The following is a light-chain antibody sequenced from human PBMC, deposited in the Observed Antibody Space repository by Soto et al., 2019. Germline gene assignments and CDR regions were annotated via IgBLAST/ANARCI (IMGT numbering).Light chain of an antibody. CDR2: GVS. J-gene: IGKJ4*01. CDR1: QGIRND. V-gene: IGKV1-17*01. Sequence: DVQMTLYPFSLFASLGSRSHITCRASQGIRNDLGWYQQKPGKAPTRLIYGVSSLQNGVPSRFSGSGSGTEFTLTISSLQPEDFATYYCLQHNNYPLSFGGGTKVDI. CDR3: LQHNNYPLS.